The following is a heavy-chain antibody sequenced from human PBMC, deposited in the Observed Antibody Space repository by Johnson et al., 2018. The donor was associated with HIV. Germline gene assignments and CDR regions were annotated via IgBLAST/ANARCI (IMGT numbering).Heavy chain of an antibody. CDR1: GFTFSSYA. J-gene: IGHJ3*02. Sequence: QVQLVESGGGVVQPGRSLRLSCAASGFTFSSYAMHCVRQAPGKGLEWVAVISYDGSNKYYADSVKGRFTISRDNSNNTLYLQMNSLRAEDTAVYYCAKDERQLGGWSHAFDMWGQGTKVSVSS. V-gene: IGHV3-30-3*02. D-gene: IGHD7-27*01. CDR2: ISYDGSNK. CDR3: AKDERQLGGWSHAFDM.